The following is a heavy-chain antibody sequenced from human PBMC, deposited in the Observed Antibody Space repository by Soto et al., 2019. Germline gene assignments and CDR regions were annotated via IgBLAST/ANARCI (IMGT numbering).Heavy chain of an antibody. CDR2: ISGSGGST. J-gene: IGHJ4*02. CDR3: AISPVLTMIVVVGWYFDY. V-gene: IGHV3-23*01. CDR1: GFTFSSYA. D-gene: IGHD3-22*01. Sequence: GGSLRLSCAASGFTFSSYAMSWVRQAPGKGLEWVSAISGSGGSTYYADSVKGRFTISRDNSKNTLYLQMNSLRAEDTAVYYCAISPVLTMIVVVGWYFDYWGQGTLVTVSS.